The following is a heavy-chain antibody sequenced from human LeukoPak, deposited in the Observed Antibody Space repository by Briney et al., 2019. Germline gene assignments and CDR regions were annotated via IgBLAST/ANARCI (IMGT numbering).Heavy chain of an antibody. J-gene: IGHJ1*01. D-gene: IGHD2/OR15-2a*01. CDR1: GFTVSNNY. CDR2: IDSGGSA. CDR3: ARFALST. Sequence: PGRSLRLSCAASGFTVSNNYMSWVRQAPGKGLEWVSGIDSGGSACYADSVKGRYTISRDNSKNTLYLQMNSLRAEDTAVYYCARFALSTWGQGTLVTVSS. V-gene: IGHV3-53*01.